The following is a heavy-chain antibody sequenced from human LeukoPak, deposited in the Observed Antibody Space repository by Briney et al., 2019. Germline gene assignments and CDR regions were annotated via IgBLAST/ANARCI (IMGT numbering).Heavy chain of an antibody. Sequence: GGSLRLSCAASGFTFSTSWMSWVRQAPGKGLEWVANIKTDGSEIYYADSVEGRFTISRDNAKNSLYLQMNSPRAEDTAIYYCATYSRLNAREFQCWGQGTVVTVSS. CDR2: IKTDGSEI. CDR3: ATYSRLNAREFQC. CDR1: GFTFSTSW. V-gene: IGHV3-7*01. J-gene: IGHJ1*01. D-gene: IGHD3-10*02.